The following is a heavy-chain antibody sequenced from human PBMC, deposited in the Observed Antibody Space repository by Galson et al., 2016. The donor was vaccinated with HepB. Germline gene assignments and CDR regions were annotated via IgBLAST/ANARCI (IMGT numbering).Heavy chain of an antibody. Sequence: SLRLSCAASGFAFSDYYMSWIRQAPGKGLEWISSISGSGTTIYYADSVRGRFTISRDNAKNSLDLHMNSLRDEDTAMYYCAGDRGVQWTGGTPLDYWGQGTLVTVSS. D-gene: IGHD6-19*01. CDR2: ISGSGTTI. V-gene: IGHV3-11*01. CDR3: AGDRGVQWTGGTPLDY. CDR1: GFAFSDYY. J-gene: IGHJ4*02.